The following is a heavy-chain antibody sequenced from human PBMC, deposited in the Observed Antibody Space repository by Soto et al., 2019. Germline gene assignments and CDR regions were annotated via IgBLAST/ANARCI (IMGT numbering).Heavy chain of an antibody. CDR1: AGTFSSYA. J-gene: IGHJ6*02. CDR3: TKGYCSRTSCYFDYYATDV. V-gene: IGHV1-69*13. CDR2: IIPIFGTA. D-gene: IGHD2-2*01. Sequence: SVQDSCKASAGTFSSYAISWVRQAPGQGLEWMGGIIPIFGTANYAQKFQGRVTVTADESTSTAYMELSSLRSEDTAVYYCTKGYCSRTSCYFDYYATDVWGQGTAVTVSS.